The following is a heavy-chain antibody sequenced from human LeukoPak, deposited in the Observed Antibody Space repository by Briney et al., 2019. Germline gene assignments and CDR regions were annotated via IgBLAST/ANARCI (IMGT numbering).Heavy chain of an antibody. J-gene: IGHJ4*02. V-gene: IGHV1-18*01. Sequence: ASVKVSCKASGYTFTSYGISWVRQAPGQGLEWMGWIGAYNGNTNYAQKLQGRVTMTTDTSTSTAYMELRSLRSDDTAVYYCARVYYYDSSGYFRYWGQGTLVTVSS. CDR2: IGAYNGNT. D-gene: IGHD3-22*01. CDR3: ARVYYYDSSGYFRY. CDR1: GYTFTSYG.